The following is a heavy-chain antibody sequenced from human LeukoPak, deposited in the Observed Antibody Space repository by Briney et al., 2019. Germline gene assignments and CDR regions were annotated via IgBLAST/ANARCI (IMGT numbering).Heavy chain of an antibody. CDR1: GGSISSGSYY. D-gene: IGHD2-21*02. J-gene: IGHJ6*04. CDR3: ARDRDSAYCGGDCYPDV. V-gene: IGHV4-61*02. CDR2: IYTSGST. Sequence: SETLSLTCTVSGGSISSGSYYWSWIRQPAGKGLEWIGRIYTSGSTNYNPSLKSRVTISLDTSKNQFSLKLSSVTAADTAVYYCARDRDSAYCGGDCYPDVWGKGTTVTVSS.